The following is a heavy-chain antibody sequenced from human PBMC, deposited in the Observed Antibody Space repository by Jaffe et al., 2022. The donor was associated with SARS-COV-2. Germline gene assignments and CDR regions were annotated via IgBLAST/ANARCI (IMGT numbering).Heavy chain of an antibody. J-gene: IGHJ4*02. CDR1: GFTFDDYV. D-gene: IGHD5-12*01. CDR2: ISGGGGTT. Sequence: EVQLVESGGGLVQPGGSLRLSCAASGFTFDDYVITWVRQAPGKGLEWVSTISGGGGTTYYADSVKGRFTISRDNSKNTLYLQMNSLRADDTAVYYCAKDHRSDNTGYSAYDLVYFDFWGQGTLVTVSS. V-gene: IGHV3-23*04. CDR3: AKDHRSDNTGYSAYDLVYFDF.